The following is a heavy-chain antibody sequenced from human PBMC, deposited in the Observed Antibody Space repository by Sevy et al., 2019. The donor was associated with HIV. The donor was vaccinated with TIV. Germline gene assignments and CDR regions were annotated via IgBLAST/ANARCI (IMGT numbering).Heavy chain of an antibody. D-gene: IGHD2-2*02. CDR2: IYTSGST. V-gene: IGHV4-4*07. CDR3: ARDWDCSSTSCYTWDWFDP. J-gene: IGHJ5*02. CDR1: GGSISSYY. Sequence: SETLSLTCTVSGGSISSYYWSWIRQPAGKGLEWIGRIYTSGSTNYNPSLKSRVTMSVDTSKNQFSLKLSSVTAADTAVYYCARDWDCSSTSCYTWDWFDPWGQGTLVTVSS.